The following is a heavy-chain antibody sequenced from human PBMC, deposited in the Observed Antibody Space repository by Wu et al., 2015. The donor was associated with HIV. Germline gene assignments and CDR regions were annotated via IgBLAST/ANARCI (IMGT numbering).Heavy chain of an antibody. Sequence: QVQLVQSGAEVKKPGSSVKVSCKASGGNFNNYAINWVRQAPGEGLEWMGRITPLFGRPKYAQRFQGTVTITADEPTSTAYMELSSLKSEDTAIYYCAETNRIVTDGIDFYHFYGMDVWGQGTTITVS. J-gene: IGHJ6*02. CDR2: ITPLFGRP. V-gene: IGHV1-69*13. CDR3: AETNRIVTDGIDFYHFYGMDV. CDR1: GGNFNNYA. D-gene: IGHD2/OR15-2a*01.